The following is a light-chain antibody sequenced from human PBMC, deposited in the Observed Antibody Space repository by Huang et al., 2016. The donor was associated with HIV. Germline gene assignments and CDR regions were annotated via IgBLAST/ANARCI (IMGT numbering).Light chain of an antibody. J-gene: IGKJ4*01. CDR1: RSVSTN. Sequence: EIVMTQSPATLSVSTGQRVTPSCRANRSVSTNLAWYQTKHGQAPRLLIYGSSTRAPGIPARFSGSGSGTDFSLTISSLQSEDFALYYCHQYNNWLLSFGGGTRV. CDR3: HQYNNWLLS. CDR2: GSS. V-gene: IGKV3-15*01.